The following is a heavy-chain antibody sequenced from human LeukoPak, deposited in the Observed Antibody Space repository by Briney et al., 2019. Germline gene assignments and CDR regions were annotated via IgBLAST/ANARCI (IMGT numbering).Heavy chain of an antibody. D-gene: IGHD1-1*01. CDR1: GGSISSYY. CDR3: ARHGTTGTNLNWFDP. Sequence: SETLSLTCTVSGGSISSYYWSWIRHPPGKGLEGIGYIYYSGSTNYNPSLKSRVTISVDTSKNQFSLKVSSVTAADTAVYYCARHGTTGTNLNWFDPWGQGTLVTVSS. V-gene: IGHV4-59*01. J-gene: IGHJ5*02. CDR2: IYYSGST.